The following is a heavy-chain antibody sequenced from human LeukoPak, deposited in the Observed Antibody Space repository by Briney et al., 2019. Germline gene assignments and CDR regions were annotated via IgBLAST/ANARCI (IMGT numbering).Heavy chain of an antibody. V-gene: IGHV3-9*01. CDR1: EFTFSNYA. J-gene: IGHJ4*02. CDR3: AKDTSYDGFFDY. CDR2: ISWNSGSI. Sequence: GGSLRLSCAASEFTFSNYAMSWVRQAPGEGLEWVSAISWNSGSIGYADSVKGRFTISRDNAKNSLYLQMNSLRAEDTALYYCAKDTSYDGFFDYWGQGTLVTVSS. D-gene: IGHD3-22*01.